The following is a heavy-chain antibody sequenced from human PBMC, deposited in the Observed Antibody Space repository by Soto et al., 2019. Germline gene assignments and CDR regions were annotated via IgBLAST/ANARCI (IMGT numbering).Heavy chain of an antibody. J-gene: IGHJ4*02. CDR2: SKNKADSYTT. V-gene: IGHV3-72*01. CDR1: GFTVIDHY. Sequence: EVQLVESGGGLVQPGGSLRLSCAASGFTVIDHYMDWVRQAQGKGLEWVGRSKNKADSYTTEYAASVKGRFTISRDGSKNSLVLQMNSLKTEDTAVYYCTVWGSWNDFGAAWGQGILVTVSS. D-gene: IGHD3-10*01. CDR3: TVWGSWNDFGAA.